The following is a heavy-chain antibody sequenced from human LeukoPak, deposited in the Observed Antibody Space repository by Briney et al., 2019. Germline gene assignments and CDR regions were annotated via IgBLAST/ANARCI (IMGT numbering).Heavy chain of an antibody. D-gene: IGHD4-11*01. Sequence: TPSETLSLTCTVSGYSISSGYYWGWIRQPPGKGLEWIGSIYHSGSTYYNPSLKSRVTISVDTSKNQFSLKLSSVTAADTAVYYCARSTVTTRSDFDYWGQGTLVTVSS. J-gene: IGHJ4*02. CDR3: ARSTVTTRSDFDY. CDR1: GYSISSGYY. CDR2: IYHSGST. V-gene: IGHV4-38-2*02.